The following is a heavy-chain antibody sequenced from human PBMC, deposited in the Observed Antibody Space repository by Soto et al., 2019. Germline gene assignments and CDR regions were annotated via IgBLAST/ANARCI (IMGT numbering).Heavy chain of an antibody. V-gene: IGHV1-46*01. CDR1: GDTLSNYF. CDR2: INPSGGVT. D-gene: IGHD4-4*01. Sequence: ASVKVSCKASGDTLSNYFIRWVRQAPGQGLEWMGKINPSGGVTMYPQKFQGRVTMTRDTSTSTVYMELSSLRSEDTAVYYCARRGDDYNYLDYWGQGTLVTVSS. CDR3: ARRGDDYNYLDY. J-gene: IGHJ4*02.